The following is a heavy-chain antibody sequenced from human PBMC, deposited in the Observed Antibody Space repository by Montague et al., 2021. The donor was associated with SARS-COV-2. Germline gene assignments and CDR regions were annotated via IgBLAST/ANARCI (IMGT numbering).Heavy chain of an antibody. V-gene: IGHV4-39*01. D-gene: IGHD2-8*01. CDR2: ISYTGRN. J-gene: IGHJ4*02. CDR1: GGSISSPDYY. Sequence: SETLSLTCTVSGGSISSPDYYWGWIRQSKGMGLEWIGSISYTGRNYYYPSLRSRVSFSMDTSKNHFSLSLSSVTVADTAVYFCARQLPSYCATNKCYHYYFDGWGQGALVTVSS. CDR3: ARQLPSYCATNKCYHYYFDG.